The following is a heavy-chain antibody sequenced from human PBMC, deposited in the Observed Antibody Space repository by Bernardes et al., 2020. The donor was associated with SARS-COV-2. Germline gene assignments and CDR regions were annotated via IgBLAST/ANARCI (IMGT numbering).Heavy chain of an antibody. CDR3: ARQKSGGSSYDRWLPFDP. CDR1: GGSISSYY. J-gene: IGHJ5*02. CDR2: IYTSGST. V-gene: IGHV4-4*07. D-gene: IGHD2-15*01. Sequence: SETLSLTCTVSGGSISSYYWSWIRQPAGKGLEWIGRIYTSGSTNYNPSLKSRVTMSVDTSKNQFSLKLSSVTAADTAVYYCARQKSGGSSYDRWLPFDPWGQGTLVTVSS.